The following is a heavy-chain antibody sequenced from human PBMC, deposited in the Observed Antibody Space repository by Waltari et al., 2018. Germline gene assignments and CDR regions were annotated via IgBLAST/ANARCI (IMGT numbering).Heavy chain of an antibody. J-gene: IGHJ6*02. CDR1: GGPLRGYY. CDR3: ARLEDCTGPGGNCYSGDVFALDV. D-gene: IGHD2-8*02. V-gene: IGHV4-34*01. Sequence: QVHLQQWGAGALQPLDTLSLTCAVFGGPLRGYYWGWSSQPPGKGLEWIGEINHAPNRNYNPTLKSRVTMSVDTSKNQFSLKLSSVTAADTGIYYCARLEDCTGPGGNCYSGDVFALDVWGQGTMVTVSS. CDR2: INHAPNR.